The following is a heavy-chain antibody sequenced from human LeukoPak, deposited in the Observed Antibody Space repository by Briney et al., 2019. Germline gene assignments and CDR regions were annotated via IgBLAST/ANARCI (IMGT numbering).Heavy chain of an antibody. V-gene: IGHV3-33*01. J-gene: IGHJ6*02. Sequence: GGSLRLSRAASGFTFSSYGMHWVRQAPGKGLEWVAVIWYDGSNKYYADSVKGRFTISRDNSKNTLYLQMNSLRAEDTAVYYCARESGYSGYDVYYYGMDVWGQGTTVTVSS. D-gene: IGHD5-12*01. CDR1: GFTFSSYG. CDR3: ARESGYSGYDVYYYGMDV. CDR2: IWYDGSNK.